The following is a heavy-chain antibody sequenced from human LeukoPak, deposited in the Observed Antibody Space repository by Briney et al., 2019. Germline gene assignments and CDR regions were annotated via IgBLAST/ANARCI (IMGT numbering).Heavy chain of an antibody. J-gene: IGHJ4*02. CDR3: ARGATAMVSFYFDY. CDR1: GFTFSSYG. CDR2: IQFDGGNK. V-gene: IGHV3-30*02. Sequence: PGGSLRLSCAGSGFTFSSYGMHWVRQAPGKGLEWVAFIQFDGGNKYYADSVKGRFTISRDNSKNTLYLQTNSLRPEDTAVYYCARGATAMVSFYFDYWGRGTLVTVSS. D-gene: IGHD5-18*01.